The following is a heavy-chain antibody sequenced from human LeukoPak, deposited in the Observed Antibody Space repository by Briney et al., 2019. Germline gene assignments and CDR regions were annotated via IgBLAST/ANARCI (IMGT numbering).Heavy chain of an antibody. Sequence: ASVKVSCKASGYTFTGYYMHWVRQAPGQGLEWMGWINPNSGGTNYAQKFQGRVTMTRDTSISTAYMELSRLRSDDTAVYYCARSKADAGGGGIVDYWGQGTLVTVSS. D-gene: IGHD3-16*01. CDR3: ARSKADAGGGGIVDY. CDR2: INPNSGGT. CDR1: GYTFTGYY. V-gene: IGHV1-2*02. J-gene: IGHJ4*02.